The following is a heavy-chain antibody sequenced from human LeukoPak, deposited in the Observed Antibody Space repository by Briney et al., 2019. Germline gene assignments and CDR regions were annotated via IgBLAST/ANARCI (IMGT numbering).Heavy chain of an antibody. CDR1: GNTFTNYY. CDR3: ASFFYDSSGYYIDY. V-gene: IGHV1-46*01. J-gene: IGHJ4*02. Sequence: ASVKVSCKASGNTFTNYYVHWVRQAPGQGLEWMGIINPSGGSTSYAQKFQGKVTMTRDTSTSTVYMELSSLRSEDTAVYYCASFFYDSSGYYIDYWGQGTLVTVSS. D-gene: IGHD3-22*01. CDR2: INPSGGST.